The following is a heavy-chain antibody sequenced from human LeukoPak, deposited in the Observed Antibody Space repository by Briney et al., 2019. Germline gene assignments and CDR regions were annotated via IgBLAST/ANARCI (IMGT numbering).Heavy chain of an antibody. J-gene: IGHJ4*02. CDR3: ARGYGGNFDY. D-gene: IGHD4-17*01. V-gene: IGHV3-66*01. Sequence: GGSLRLSCAASEFTVSSNYMSWVRQAPGKGLEWVSVIYSGGSTYYADSVKGRFTISRDNSKNTLYLQMNSLRAEDTAVYYCARGYGGNFDYWGQGTLVTVSS. CDR1: EFTVSSNY. CDR2: IYSGGST.